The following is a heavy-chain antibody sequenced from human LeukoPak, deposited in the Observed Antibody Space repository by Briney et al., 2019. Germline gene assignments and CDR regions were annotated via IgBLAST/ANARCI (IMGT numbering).Heavy chain of an antibody. J-gene: IGHJ4*02. V-gene: IGHV1-2*02. CDR3: ARGDCSGVSCYSVDS. Sequence: ASVKVSCKASGYIFTAPYIHWVRQAPRQGLEWMGWINPNIGGTSFAKKFQGRVTLTRDTSITTTYLELTGLRSNDTAVYFCARGDCSGVSCYSVDSWGQGTLVTVSS. CDR1: GYIFTAPY. CDR2: INPNIGGT. D-gene: IGHD2-15*01.